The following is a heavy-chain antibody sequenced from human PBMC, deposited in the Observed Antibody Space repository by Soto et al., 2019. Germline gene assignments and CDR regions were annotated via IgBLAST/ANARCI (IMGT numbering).Heavy chain of an antibody. V-gene: IGHV4-61*05. CDR1: GSSNSSSSYY. J-gene: IGHJ4*02. Sequence: SETLSLTCTVSGSSNSSSSYYWGWIRQPPGKGLEWIGYIYYTGNTNYNPSLKSRVTLSVDSYKNQFSLELTSVTAADTALYYCPRMVTSGSYYNLLDYCGQGILVTVSS. D-gene: IGHD3-10*01. CDR3: PRMVTSGSYYNLLDY. CDR2: IYYTGNT.